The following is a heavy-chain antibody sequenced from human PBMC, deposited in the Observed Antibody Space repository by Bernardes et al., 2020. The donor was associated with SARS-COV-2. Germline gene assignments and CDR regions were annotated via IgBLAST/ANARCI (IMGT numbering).Heavy chain of an antibody. CDR3: ARMEDY. Sequence: SETLSLTCAVYGGSFSGYYWSWIRQPPGKGLEWIGEINHSGSTNYNPSLKSRVTISVDTSKNQFSLKLSSVTAADTAVYYCARMEDYWGQGTLVTVSS. J-gene: IGHJ4*02. CDR2: INHSGST. V-gene: IGHV4-34*01. CDR1: GGSFSGYY. D-gene: IGHD3-3*01.